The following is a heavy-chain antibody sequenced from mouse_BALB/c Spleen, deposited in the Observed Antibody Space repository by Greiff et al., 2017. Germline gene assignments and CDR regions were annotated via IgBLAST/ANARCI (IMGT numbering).Heavy chain of an antibody. CDR3: ARGGNFPLYYAMDY. CDR1: GYTFTDYN. V-gene: IGHV1S29*02. D-gene: IGHD2-1*01. J-gene: IGHJ4*01. Sequence: VQLQQSGPELVKPGASVKISCKASGYTFTDYNMHWVKQSHGKSLEWIGYIYPYNGGTGYNQKFKSKATLTVDNSSSTAYMELRSLTSEDSAVYYCARGGNFPLYYAMDYWGQGTSVTVSS. CDR2: IYPYNGGT.